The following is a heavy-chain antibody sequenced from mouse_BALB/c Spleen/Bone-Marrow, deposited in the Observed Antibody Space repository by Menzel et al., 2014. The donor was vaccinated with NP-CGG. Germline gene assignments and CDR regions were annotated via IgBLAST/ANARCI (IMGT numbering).Heavy chain of an antibody. Sequence: QVQLQQSGAELTKPGASVTMSCKASGYTFTNYWIHWIKQRPGQGLEWIDYINPGTGYTDYNPNFKDKATLTADKSSITAYMQLSSLTSEDSSVYYCTRETGTYVMDYWGQGTSVTVAS. CDR2: INPGTGYT. D-gene: IGHD4-1*01. J-gene: IGHJ4*01. CDR3: TRETGTYVMDY. V-gene: IGHV1-7*01. CDR1: GYTFTNYW.